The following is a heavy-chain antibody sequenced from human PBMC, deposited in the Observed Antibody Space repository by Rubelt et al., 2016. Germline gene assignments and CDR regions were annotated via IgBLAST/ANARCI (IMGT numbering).Heavy chain of an antibody. CDR3: TTTSYYDFWSGYYFDY. D-gene: IGHD3-3*01. V-gene: IGHV3-23*01. J-gene: IGHJ4*02. Sequence: VRQAPGKGLEWVSAISGSGGSTYYADSVKGRFTISRDNSKNTLYLQMNSLKTEDTAVYYCTTTSYYDFWSGYYFDYWGQGTLVTVSS. CDR2: ISGSGGST.